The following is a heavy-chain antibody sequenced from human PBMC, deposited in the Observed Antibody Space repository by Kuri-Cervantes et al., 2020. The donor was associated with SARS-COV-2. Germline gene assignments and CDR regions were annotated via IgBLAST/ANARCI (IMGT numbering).Heavy chain of an antibody. CDR3: ASDMTFDEYGDYFYYYMDV. V-gene: IGHV3-74*01. D-gene: IGHD3-16*01. Sequence: GGSLRLSCAASGFTFSSYWMHWVRQAPGKGLVWVSRINSDGTITSYADSVKGRFTISRDHAKNTLYLEMDGLRPEDTAVYYCASDMTFDEYGDYFYYYMDVWGKGTTVTVSS. J-gene: IGHJ6*03. CDR2: INSDGTIT. CDR1: GFTFSSYW.